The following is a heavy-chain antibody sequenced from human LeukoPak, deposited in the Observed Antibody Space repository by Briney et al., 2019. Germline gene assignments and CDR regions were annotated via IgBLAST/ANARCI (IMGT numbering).Heavy chain of an antibody. CDR3: ASRTKRITMMRGHMVDI. Sequence: ASVKVSCKASGYTFTSYYMHWVRQAPGQGLEWMGIINPSGGSTSYAQKFQGRVTMTRDMSTSTVYMELSSLRSEDTAVYYCASRTKRITMMRGHMVDIGGQGTMVTVSS. J-gene: IGHJ3*02. CDR2: INPSGGST. CDR1: GYTFTSYY. V-gene: IGHV1-46*01. D-gene: IGHD3-22*01.